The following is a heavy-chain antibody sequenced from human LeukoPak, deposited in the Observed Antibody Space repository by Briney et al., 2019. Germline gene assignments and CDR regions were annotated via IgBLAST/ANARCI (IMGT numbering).Heavy chain of an antibody. CDR1: GGSISSSSYY. V-gene: IGHV4-39*07. J-gene: IGHJ4*02. D-gene: IGHD1-26*01. CDR3: ARDSPKRYSGSYFDY. Sequence: SETLSLTCTVSGGSISSSSYYWGWIRQPPGKGLEWIGSIYYSGSTYYNPSLKSRVTISVDTSKNQFSLTLSSVTAADTAIYYCARDSPKRYSGSYFDYWGQGTLVTVSS. CDR2: IYYSGST.